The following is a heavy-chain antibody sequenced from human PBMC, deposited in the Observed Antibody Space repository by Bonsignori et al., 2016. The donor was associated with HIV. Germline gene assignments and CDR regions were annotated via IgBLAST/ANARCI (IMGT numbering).Heavy chain of an antibody. CDR3: ARKLLEREDAFDI. D-gene: IGHD3-3*01. J-gene: IGHJ3*02. V-gene: IGHV4-59*01. CDR2: IYYSGST. Sequence: WIRQPPGKGLEWIGYIYYSGSTNYNPSLKSRVTISVDTSKNQFSLKLSSVTAADTAVYYCARKLLEREDAFDIWGQGTMVTVSS.